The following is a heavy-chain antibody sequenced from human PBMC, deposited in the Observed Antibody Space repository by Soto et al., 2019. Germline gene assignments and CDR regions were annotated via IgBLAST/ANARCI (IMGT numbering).Heavy chain of an antibody. J-gene: IGHJ4*02. CDR2: IYYSGST. D-gene: IGHD5-18*01. CDR3: ARLTIRGYSYGKFDY. Sequence: SSETLSLTCTVSGGSISSSSYYWGWIRQPPGKGLEWIGSIYYSGSTYYNPSLKSRVTISVDTSKNQFSLKLSSVTAADTAVYYCARLTIRGYSYGKFDYWGQGTLVTVSS. CDR1: GGSISSSSYY. V-gene: IGHV4-39*01.